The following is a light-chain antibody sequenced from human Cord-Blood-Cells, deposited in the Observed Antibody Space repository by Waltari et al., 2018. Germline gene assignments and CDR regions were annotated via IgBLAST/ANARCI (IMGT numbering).Light chain of an antibody. J-gene: IGLJ2*01. CDR1: NIGSKS. Sequence: SYVLTQPPSVSVAPGKTARITCGGNNIGSKSVHWYQQKPGQAPVLVIYYDSDRPSGIPERFSGSNSGNTATLTISRVEAGDEADYYCQVWDSSSDRVAFGGGTKLTVL. V-gene: IGLV3-21*04. CDR2: YDS. CDR3: QVWDSSSDRVA.